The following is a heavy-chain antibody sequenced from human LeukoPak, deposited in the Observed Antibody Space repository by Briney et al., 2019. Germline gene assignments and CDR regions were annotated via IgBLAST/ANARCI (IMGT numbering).Heavy chain of an antibody. CDR2: IYHSGST. D-gene: IGHD3-10*01. CDR1: GGSISSGGYS. CDR3: ARLRGSGSYLYYSDY. J-gene: IGHJ4*02. Sequence: SETLSLTCAVSGGSISSGGYSWSWIRQPPGKGLEWIGYIYHSGSTYYNPSLKSRVTISVDRSKNQFSLKLSSVTAADTAVYYCARLRGSGSYLYYSDYWGQGTLATVSS. V-gene: IGHV4-30-2*01.